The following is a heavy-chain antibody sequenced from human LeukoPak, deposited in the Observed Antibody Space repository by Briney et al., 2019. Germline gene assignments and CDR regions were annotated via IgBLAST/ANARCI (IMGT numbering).Heavy chain of an antibody. V-gene: IGHV3-20*04. CDR2: INWNGGST. CDR3: ARTRYCSSTSCYYDAFDI. J-gene: IGHJ3*02. Sequence: GGSLRLSCAASGFTFDDYGMSWVRHAPGKGLEWVSGINWNGGSTGYADSVKGRFTISRDNAKNSLYLQMNSLRAEDTALYYCARTRYCSSTSCYYDAFDIWGQGTMVTVSS. D-gene: IGHD2-2*01. CDR1: GFTFDDYG.